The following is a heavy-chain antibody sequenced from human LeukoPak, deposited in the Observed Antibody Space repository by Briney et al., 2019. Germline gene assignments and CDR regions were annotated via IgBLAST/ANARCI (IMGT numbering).Heavy chain of an antibody. D-gene: IGHD5-12*01. CDR3: ARGRERWLPLDY. CDR1: GGSISSGGYY. J-gene: IGHJ4*02. CDR2: IYYSGST. V-gene: IGHV4-31*03. Sequence: PSETLSLTCTVSGGSISSGGYYWSWIRQHPGKGLEWIGYIYYSGSTYYNPSLKSRVTISVDTSKNQFSLKLSSVTAPDTAVYYCARGRERWLPLDYWGQGTLVTVSS.